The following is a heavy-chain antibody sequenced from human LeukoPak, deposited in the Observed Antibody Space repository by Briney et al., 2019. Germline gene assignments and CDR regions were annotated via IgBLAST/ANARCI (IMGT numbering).Heavy chain of an antibody. CDR2: IRGSSDTT. CDR1: GFTVSTYA. CDR3: ATLSYDYYHSSELQIN. J-gene: IGHJ4*02. D-gene: IGHD3-22*01. V-gene: IGHV3-23*01. Sequence: RGSLRLSCAASGFTVSTYAMSWVRQAPGEGLEWVSAIRGSSDTTYYADSVKGRFTISRDNAKNTVHLQMNSLRAEDTAVYYCATLSYDYYHSSELQINWGQGTLVTASS.